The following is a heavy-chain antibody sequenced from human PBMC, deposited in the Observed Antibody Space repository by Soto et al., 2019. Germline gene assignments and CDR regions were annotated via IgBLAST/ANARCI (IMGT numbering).Heavy chain of an antibody. V-gene: IGHV4-59*01. J-gene: IGHJ3*02. CDR1: GGSITRYY. Sequence: SLTCTVSGGSITRYYWSWIRQPPGKGLEWIGNIFYSGATNYSPSLKSRLTISVDTSKNQFSLTLRSVTAADTAVYYCAAEGSYDILTGFYTPRSFDTWGQGTMVTVSS. CDR2: IFYSGAT. D-gene: IGHD3-9*01. CDR3: AAEGSYDILTGFYTPRSFDT.